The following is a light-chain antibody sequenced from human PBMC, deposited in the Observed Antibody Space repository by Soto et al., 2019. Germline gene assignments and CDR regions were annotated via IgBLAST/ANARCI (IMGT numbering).Light chain of an antibody. Sequence: DIQMTQSPSTLSASVGDRVTITCQASQSIRGSLAWYQHKPGKAPNLLIYDVSSLETGVPSRFSGSGSGTEFTLTISSLQPDDFATHYCQQYNSFWTFGQGTKVEIK. CDR2: DVS. CDR3: QQYNSFWT. J-gene: IGKJ1*01. CDR1: QSIRGS. V-gene: IGKV1-5*01.